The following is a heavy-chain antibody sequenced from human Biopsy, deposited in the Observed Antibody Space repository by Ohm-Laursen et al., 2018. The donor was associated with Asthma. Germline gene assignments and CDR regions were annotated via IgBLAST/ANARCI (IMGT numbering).Heavy chain of an antibody. D-gene: IGHD6-19*01. CDR2: IYNDGRA. Sequence: SLRLSCAASEFSVSSSYMSWVRQAPGKGLEWVSVIYNDGRAYYADSVKGRFTVSRDNSKNTLSLQMNSLTAEDTAVYYCAREGVAGTHIEDWGQGTLVTVSS. V-gene: IGHV3-66*02. CDR1: EFSVSSSY. J-gene: IGHJ4*02. CDR3: AREGVAGTHIED.